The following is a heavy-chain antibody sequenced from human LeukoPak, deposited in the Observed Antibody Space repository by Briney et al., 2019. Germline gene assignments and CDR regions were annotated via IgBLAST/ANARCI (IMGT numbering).Heavy chain of an antibody. CDR2: INPIGGST. Sequence: VASVKVSCKASGYTFTSYYMQWVRQAPGQGLEWMGIINPIGGSTTYTQKLQGRVTMTRDMSTSTVYMELSSLKSEDTAVYYCARAYSSSTGFDYWGQGTLVTVSS. V-gene: IGHV1-46*04. D-gene: IGHD6-13*01. CDR1: GYTFTSYY. CDR3: ARAYSSSTGFDY. J-gene: IGHJ4*02.